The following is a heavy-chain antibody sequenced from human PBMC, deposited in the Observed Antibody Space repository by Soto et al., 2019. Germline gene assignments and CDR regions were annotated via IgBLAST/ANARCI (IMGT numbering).Heavy chain of an antibody. CDR1: GGSISSGGYY. Sequence: QVQLQESGPGLVKPSQTLSLTCTVSGGSISSGGYYWSWIRQHPGKGLEWIEYIYYSGSTYYNPSLKSRVTISVDTSKNQFSLKLSSVTAADTAVYYCARDPLGTREYGDYYVGYWGQGTLVTVSS. V-gene: IGHV4-31*03. CDR3: ARDPLGTREYGDYYVGY. J-gene: IGHJ4*02. CDR2: IYYSGST. D-gene: IGHD4-17*01.